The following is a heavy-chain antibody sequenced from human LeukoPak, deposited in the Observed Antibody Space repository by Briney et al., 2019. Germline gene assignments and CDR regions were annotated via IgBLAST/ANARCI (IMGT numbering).Heavy chain of an antibody. Sequence: ASVKVSCKASGYTFTGYYMHWVRQAPGQGLEWMGWINPNTAGTNYAQKFLGRVTLTWDSSISTAYMELNRLTSDDTAVYYCATSDGDYTAGYYYYMGVWGKGTSVTVSS. CDR1: GYTFTGYY. D-gene: IGHD4-17*01. CDR3: ATSDGDYTAGYYYYMGV. V-gene: IGHV1-2*02. J-gene: IGHJ6*03. CDR2: INPNTAGT.